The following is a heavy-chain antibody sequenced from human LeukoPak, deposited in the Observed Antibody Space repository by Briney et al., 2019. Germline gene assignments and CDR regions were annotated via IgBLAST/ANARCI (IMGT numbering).Heavy chain of an antibody. CDR1: GFTFSTYS. V-gene: IGHV3-21*01. J-gene: IGHJ4*02. CDR2: IRSGGNYI. Sequence: GGSLRLSCAASGFTFSTYSMHWVRQAPGRGLEWVSSIRSGGNYIHYADSVKGRFTISRDDAKNPLYLQMNSLRAEDTAVYYCARDGIFDFWGQGTLVTVSS. CDR3: ARDGIFDF.